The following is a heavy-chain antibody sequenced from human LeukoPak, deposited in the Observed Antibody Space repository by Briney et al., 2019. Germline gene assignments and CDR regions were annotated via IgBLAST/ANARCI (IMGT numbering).Heavy chain of an antibody. CDR2: ISGSGGST. CDR1: GFTFSSYA. Sequence: PGGSLRLSCAASGFTFSSYAMSWVRQAPGKGLEWDSAISGSGGSTYYADSVKGRFTISRDNSKNTLYLQMNSLRAEDTAVYYCAKGYDILGGGFDYWGQGTLVTVSS. J-gene: IGHJ4*02. D-gene: IGHD3-9*01. CDR3: AKGYDILGGGFDY. V-gene: IGHV3-23*01.